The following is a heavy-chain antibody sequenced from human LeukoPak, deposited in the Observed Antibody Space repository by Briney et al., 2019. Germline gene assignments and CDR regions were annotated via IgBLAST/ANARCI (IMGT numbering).Heavy chain of an antibody. D-gene: IGHD1-20*01. CDR1: GYSISSGYY. CDR2: IYHSGST. Sequence: SETLSLTCAVSGYSISSGYYWGWIRQPPGKGLEWIGSIYHSGSTYYNPSLKSRVTISVDTSKNQFSLKLSSVTAADTAVYYCARDRYNWNRPYYYGMDVWGQGTTVTVSS. J-gene: IGHJ6*02. CDR3: ARDRYNWNRPYYYGMDV. V-gene: IGHV4-38-2*02.